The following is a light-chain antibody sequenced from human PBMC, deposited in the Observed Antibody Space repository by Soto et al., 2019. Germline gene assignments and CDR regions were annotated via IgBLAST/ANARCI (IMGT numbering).Light chain of an antibody. J-gene: IGKJ1*01. Sequence: DIVMTQSPLSLPVTPGESASISCRSSQSVLNSDGYNRMDWYLKKPGRSPQLLIYLGSNRASGVPGRFSGSGSGTDFTLTISRVEAEDVGVYYCMQALQPPWTFGQGTKVEIK. CDR3: MQALQPPWT. CDR1: QSVLNSDGYNR. CDR2: LGS. V-gene: IGKV2-28*01.